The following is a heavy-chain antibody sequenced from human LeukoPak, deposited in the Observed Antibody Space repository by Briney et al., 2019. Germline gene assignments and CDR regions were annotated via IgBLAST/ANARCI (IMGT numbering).Heavy chain of an antibody. V-gene: IGHV1-8*01. CDR3: ARAARSSGGYRDYYYYYMDV. CDR2: MNPNSGNT. D-gene: IGHD6-19*01. J-gene: IGHJ6*03. CDR1: GYTFTSYD. Sequence: ASVKVSCKASGYTFTSYDINWVRQATGQGLEWMGWMNPNSGNTGYAQKFQGRVTMTRNTSISTAYMELSSLRSEDTAGYYCARAARSSGGYRDYYYYYMDVWGKGTTVTISS.